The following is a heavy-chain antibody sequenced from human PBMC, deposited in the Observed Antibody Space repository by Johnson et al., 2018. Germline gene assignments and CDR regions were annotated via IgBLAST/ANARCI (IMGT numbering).Heavy chain of an antibody. V-gene: IGHV5-51*01. CDR3: ARHGGITGTTSYYYRDV. J-gene: IGHJ6*03. Sequence: VQLVQSGAEVKKPGESLKISCKGSGYSFTSYWIGWVRQMPGKGLEWTGIIYPGDSDTRYSPSFQGQLTLSADKSITTAYLPGSSLKVSATAMSYCARHGGITGTTSYYYRDVWGKGTTVTVSS. CDR2: IYPGDSDT. CDR1: GYSFTSYW. D-gene: IGHD1-7*01.